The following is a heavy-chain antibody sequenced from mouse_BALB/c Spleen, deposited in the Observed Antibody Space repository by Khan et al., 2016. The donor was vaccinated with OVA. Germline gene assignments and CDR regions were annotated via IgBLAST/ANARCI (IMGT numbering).Heavy chain of an antibody. D-gene: IGHD2-14*01. J-gene: IGHJ3*01. CDR2: IRSGGTT. CDR3: ARNSYMYDFTY. Sequence: LVQSGPGLVQPSQSLSITCTVSGFSLNTYGIHWIRQSQGKGLEWLGVIRSGGTTDYNGAFISRLNITKDNSKSQVFFKMNSLQADDTALYFCARNSYMYDFTYWGQGTLVTVSA. V-gene: IGHV2-2*01. CDR1: GFSLNTYG.